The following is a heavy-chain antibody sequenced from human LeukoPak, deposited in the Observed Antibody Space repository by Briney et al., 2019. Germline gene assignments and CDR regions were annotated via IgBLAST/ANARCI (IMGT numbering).Heavy chain of an antibody. J-gene: IGHJ4*02. CDR1: GGSISSSSYY. Sequence: SETLSLTCTVSGGSISSSSYYWGWIRQPPGKGLEWIGWRYYRGSTYFNPCLNSRVTISVDTSTNQSSLQLSSVTAADTAVCYGARLKGEVAASTDFDYWGQGTLVTVSS. CDR2: RYYRGST. CDR3: ARLKGEVAASTDFDY. V-gene: IGHV4-39*01. D-gene: IGHD2-15*01.